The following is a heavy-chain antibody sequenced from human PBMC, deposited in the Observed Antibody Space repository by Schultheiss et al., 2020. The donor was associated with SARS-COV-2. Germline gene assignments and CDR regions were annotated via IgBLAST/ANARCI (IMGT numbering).Heavy chain of an antibody. J-gene: IGHJ2*01. CDR2: IYYSGST. CDR1: GGSISSYY. CDR3: ARFRGPKNWYFDL. V-gene: IGHV4-59*12. Sequence: SETLSLTCTVSGGSISSYYWSWIRQPPGKGLEWIGYIYYSGSTNYNPSLKSRVTISVDTSKNQFSLKLSSVTAADTAVYYCARFRGPKNWYFDLWGRGTLVTVSS.